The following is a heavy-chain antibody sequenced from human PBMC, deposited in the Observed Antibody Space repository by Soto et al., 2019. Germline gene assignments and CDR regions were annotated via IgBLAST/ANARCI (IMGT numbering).Heavy chain of an antibody. V-gene: IGHV3-9*01. J-gene: IGHJ6*02. D-gene: IGHD3-22*01. CDR1: GFTFDDYA. Sequence: EVQLVESRGGLVQPGRSLRLSCAASGFTFDDYAMHWVRQAPGKGLEWVSGISWNSGSIGYADSVKGRFTISRDNAKNSLYLQMNSLRAEDTALYYCAKAAGKGGYYVWGQGTTVTVSS. CDR3: AKAAGKGGYYV. CDR2: ISWNSGSI.